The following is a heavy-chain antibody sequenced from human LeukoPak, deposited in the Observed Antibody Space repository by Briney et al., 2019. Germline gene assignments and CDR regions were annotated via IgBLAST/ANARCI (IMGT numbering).Heavy chain of an antibody. CDR1: GYRFSTYW. V-gene: IGHV5-51*01. CDR3: ARYPPLGYCDSRGYYNEDY. CDR2: IYPGDSDT. D-gene: IGHD3-22*01. Sequence: GESLKISCSASGYRFSTYWIGWVRQMPGKGLEWMGIIYPGDSDTRYSPSFQGQVTISADKSISTAYLRWSSLKASDTAMYYCARYPPLGYCDSRGYYNEDYWGQGTLVTVSS. J-gene: IGHJ4*02.